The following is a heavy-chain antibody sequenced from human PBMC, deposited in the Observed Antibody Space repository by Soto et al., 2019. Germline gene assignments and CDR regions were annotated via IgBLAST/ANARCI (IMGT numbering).Heavy chain of an antibody. V-gene: IGHV3-30*18. D-gene: IGHD2-15*01. CDR1: GFTFSYG. J-gene: IGHJ4*02. CDR3: AKLVIGYCSGTTCDDY. Sequence: VQLLESGGGLIQPGGSLRLSCAASGFTFSYGIHWLRQAPGKGLEWVAYISYDSSNKFYGVSVKGRFTISTDNSKNTQFLQMNSLRAEDTAVYYCAKLVIGYCSGTTCDDYWGQGTLVAVSS. CDR2: ISYDSSNK.